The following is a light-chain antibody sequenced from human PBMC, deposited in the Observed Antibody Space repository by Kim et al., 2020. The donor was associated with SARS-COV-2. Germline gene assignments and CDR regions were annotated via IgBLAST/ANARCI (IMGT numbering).Light chain of an antibody. CDR1: SSDVCGYNE. V-gene: IGLV2-14*03. Sequence: SITLSCTGTSSDVCGYNEFSCYQQHPGEAPKLMIYDVSHRPSGVSNRFSGSKSGNTASLTISGLQAEDEADYYCSSYTSSSTLVFGGGTQLTVL. J-gene: IGLJ3*02. CDR3: SSYTSSSTLV. CDR2: DVS.